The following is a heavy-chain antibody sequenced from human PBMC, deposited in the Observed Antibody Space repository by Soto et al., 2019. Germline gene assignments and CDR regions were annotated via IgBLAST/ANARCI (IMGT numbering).Heavy chain of an antibody. J-gene: IGHJ6*02. CDR3: ASTYYSNYERRYYYYGMDV. Sequence: QVQLVQSGAEVKKPGASVKVSCKASGYTFTSYGISWVRQAPGQGRERMGGISAYNGNTNYAQKLQGRVTMTTDTSTSTAYMELRSLRADDTAVYCCASTYYSNYERRYYYYGMDVWGQGTTVTVSS. CDR1: GYTFTSYG. V-gene: IGHV1-18*01. CDR2: ISAYNGNT. D-gene: IGHD4-4*01.